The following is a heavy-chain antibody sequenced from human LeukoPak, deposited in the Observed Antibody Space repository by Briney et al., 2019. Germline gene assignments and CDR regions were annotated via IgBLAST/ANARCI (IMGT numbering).Heavy chain of an antibody. D-gene: IGHD3-22*01. J-gene: IGHJ4*02. CDR3: ATHGGDYYDSSGYYYYHPYDY. CDR1: GGSISSSSYY. V-gene: IGHV4-39*07. Sequence: SETLSLTCTVSGGSISSSSYYWGWIRQPPGKGLEWIGSIYYSGSTYYNPSLKSRVTISVDTSKNQFSLKLSSVTAADPAVYYWATHGGDYYDSSGYYYYHPYDYWGQGTLVTVSS. CDR2: IYYSGST.